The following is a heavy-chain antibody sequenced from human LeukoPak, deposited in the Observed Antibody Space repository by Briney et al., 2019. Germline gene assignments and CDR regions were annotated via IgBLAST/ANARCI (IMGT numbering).Heavy chain of an antibody. V-gene: IGHV4-59*01. CDR3: ARVHYDSSGYYLYFDY. CDR1: GGSISSYY. J-gene: IGHJ4*02. CDR2: IYYSGST. D-gene: IGHD3-22*01. Sequence: SETLSLTCTVSGGSISSYYWSWIRQPPGKGLEWTGYIYYSGSTNYNPSLKSRVTISVDTSKNQFSLKLSSVTAADTAVYYCARVHYDSSGYYLYFDYRGQGTLVTVSS.